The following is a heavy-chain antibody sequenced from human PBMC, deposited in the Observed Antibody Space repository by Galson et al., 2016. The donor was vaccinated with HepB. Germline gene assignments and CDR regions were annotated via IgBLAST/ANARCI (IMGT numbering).Heavy chain of an antibody. CDR1: RASISSHSFY. D-gene: IGHD2-2*02. V-gene: IGHV4-39*02. J-gene: IGHJ4*02. CDR2: LHYSGST. Sequence: SETLSLTCTVSRASISSHSFYWAWIRQPPGKGLEWIGSLHYSGSTYYNASLKSRVTISVDTSKNHFSLSLRSVTAADTALYYCAGAIGYFDFWGQGALVTVSS. CDR3: AGAIGYFDF.